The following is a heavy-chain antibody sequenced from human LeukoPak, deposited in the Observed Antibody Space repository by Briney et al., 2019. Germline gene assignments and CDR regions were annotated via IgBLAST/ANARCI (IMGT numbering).Heavy chain of an antibody. CDR3: AGVRRDGYKPFSNAFDI. J-gene: IGHJ3*02. CDR2: IYYSGST. V-gene: IGHV4-39*01. D-gene: IGHD5-24*01. CDR1: GGSISSSSYY. Sequence: SETLSLTCTVSGGSISSSSYYWGWIRQPPGKGLEWIGSIYYSGSTYYNPSLKSRVTISVDTSKNQFSLKLSSVTAADTAVYYCAGVRRDGYKPFSNAFDIWGQGTMVTVSS.